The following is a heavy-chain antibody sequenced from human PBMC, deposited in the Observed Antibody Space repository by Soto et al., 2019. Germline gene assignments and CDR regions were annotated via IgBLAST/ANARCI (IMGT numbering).Heavy chain of an antibody. CDR1: GFTFSSYW. J-gene: IGHJ4*02. D-gene: IGHD3-16*01. V-gene: IGHV3-74*03. Sequence: EVQLVESGGGLVQPGGSLRLSCAASGFTFSSYWMHWVRQDPGNGLVWVSSIKTDGTATQYADSVKGRFTVSRDNAKNTLYLQMNSLRAEDTAVYYCAKDLSWGQCDYWGQGTLVTVSS. CDR3: AKDLSWGQCDY. CDR2: IKTDGTAT.